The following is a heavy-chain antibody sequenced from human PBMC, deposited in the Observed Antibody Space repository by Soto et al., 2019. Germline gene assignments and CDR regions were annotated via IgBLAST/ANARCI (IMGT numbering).Heavy chain of an antibody. CDR3: ATDHRLDTGRGGYYYYAMDV. V-gene: IGHV4-30-4*01. Sequence: SETLSLTCTVSGGSISSGDYYWSWVRQPPGKGLAWIGYIYYTGTTYYNPSLKSRVTISLYMSKNQFSVSLTSVPASDTAVYYCATDHRLDTGRGGYYYYAMDVWGQGTSVTVS. CDR1: GGSISSGDYY. J-gene: IGHJ6*02. D-gene: IGHD2-2*02. CDR2: IYYTGTT.